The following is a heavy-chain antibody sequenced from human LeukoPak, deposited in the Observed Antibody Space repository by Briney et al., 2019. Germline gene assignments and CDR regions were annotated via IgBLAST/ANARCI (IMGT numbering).Heavy chain of an antibody. Sequence: PSETPSLTCTVSGDSLVSGHYWGWIRQPPGQGLEWVGSVYHSGSIYYNPSLKSRVIMSVDTSKNQFSLKLSSLTAADTAIYYCAREIYYDSSAYDYWGQGTLVTVSS. J-gene: IGHJ4*02. CDR1: GDSLVSGHY. CDR2: VYHSGSI. V-gene: IGHV4-38-2*02. D-gene: IGHD3-22*01. CDR3: AREIYYDSSAYDY.